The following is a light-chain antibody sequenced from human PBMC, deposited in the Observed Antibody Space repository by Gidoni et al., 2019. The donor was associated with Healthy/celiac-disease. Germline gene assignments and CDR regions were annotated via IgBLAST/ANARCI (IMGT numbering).Light chain of an antibody. CDR2: GNN. V-gene: IGLV1-40*01. Sequence: QSVLTQPPSVSGPPGQRVTISCTGSSSNIGAGYDVHWYQQPPGTAPKLLIYGNNNRPSGVPDRVSGSKSGTSASLAITGLQAEDEADYYCQSYDSSLSGYVFGTGTKVXVL. CDR1: SSNIGAGYD. CDR3: QSYDSSLSGYV. J-gene: IGLJ1*01.